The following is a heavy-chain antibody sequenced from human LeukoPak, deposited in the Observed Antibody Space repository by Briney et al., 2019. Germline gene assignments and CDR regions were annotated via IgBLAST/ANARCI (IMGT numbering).Heavy chain of an antibody. CDR2: INTDGSST. J-gene: IGHJ4*02. V-gene: IGHV3-74*01. CDR3: ARDRSILYDFWSGYPDY. CDR1: GFTFSSYW. Sequence: GGSLRLSCAASGFTFSSYWMHWVRQAPGKGLVWVSRINTDGSSTSYADSVKGRFTISRDNAKNTLYLQMNSLRAEDTAVYYCARDRSILYDFWSGYPDYWGQGTLVTVSS. D-gene: IGHD3-3*01.